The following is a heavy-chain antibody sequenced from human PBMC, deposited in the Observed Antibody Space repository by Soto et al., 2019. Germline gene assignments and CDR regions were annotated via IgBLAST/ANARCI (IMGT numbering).Heavy chain of an antibody. CDR3: ARDLQMATIRGGDY. Sequence: PGGSLRLSCTASGFTFNSYSMSWVRQAPGRGLEWVSSISSSTTHILYADSVKGRFTISRDNGKNSLYLQMNSLRAEDTAVYYCARDLQMATIRGGDYWGQGTQVTVSS. D-gene: IGHD5-12*01. V-gene: IGHV3-21*06. CDR1: GFTFNSYS. CDR2: ISSSTTHI. J-gene: IGHJ4*02.